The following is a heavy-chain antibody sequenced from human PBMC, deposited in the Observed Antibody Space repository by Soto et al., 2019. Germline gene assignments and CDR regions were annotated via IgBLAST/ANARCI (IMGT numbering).Heavy chain of an antibody. D-gene: IGHD3-3*01. Sequence: ASVKVSCKASGYTFTSYYMHWVRQAPGQGLEWMGIINPSGGSTSYAQKFQGRVTMTRDTSTSTVYMELSSLRSEDTAVYYCARAPWAIFGVVIMGGGMDVWGQGTTVTVSS. J-gene: IGHJ6*02. V-gene: IGHV1-46*01. CDR1: GYTFTSYY. CDR2: INPSGGST. CDR3: ARAPWAIFGVVIMGGGMDV.